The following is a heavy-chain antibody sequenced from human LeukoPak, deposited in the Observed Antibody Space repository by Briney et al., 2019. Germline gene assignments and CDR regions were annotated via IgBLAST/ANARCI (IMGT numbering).Heavy chain of an antibody. CDR2: TYYRSKWYN. J-gene: IGHJ4*02. CDR1: GDSVSSNSAA. Sequence: SQTLSLTCAISGDSVSSNSAAWNWIRQSPSRGLEWLGRTYYRSKWYNDYAVSVKSRITINPDTSKNQFSLQLNSVTPEDTAVYYCARDGAYYYGSGSYNYYFDYWGQGTLVTVSS. D-gene: IGHD3-10*01. CDR3: ARDGAYYYGSGSYNYYFDY. V-gene: IGHV6-1*01.